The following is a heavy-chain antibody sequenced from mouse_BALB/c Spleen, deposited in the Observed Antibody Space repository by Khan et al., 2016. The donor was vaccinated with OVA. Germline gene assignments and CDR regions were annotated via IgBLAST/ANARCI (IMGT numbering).Heavy chain of an antibody. CDR3: ARGLNYYGSWFAY. D-gene: IGHD1-1*01. V-gene: IGHV9-1*02. CDR1: GYTFTNYG. CDR2: INTYTGEP. Sequence: QIQLVQSGPELKKPGETVKISCKASGYTFTNYGMNWVKQAPGKALKWMGWINTYTGEPTYADDFKGRFAFSLETSASTAYLQINNLKTEDMATDVGARGLNYYGSWFAYWGQGTLVTVSA. J-gene: IGHJ3*01.